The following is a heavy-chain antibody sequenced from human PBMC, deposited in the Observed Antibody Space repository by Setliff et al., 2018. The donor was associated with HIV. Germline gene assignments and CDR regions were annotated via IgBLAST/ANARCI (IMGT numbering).Heavy chain of an antibody. J-gene: IGHJ4*02. V-gene: IGHV4-31*03. CDR1: GGSISSGGYY. CDR2: VYYNGDT. CDR3: ARAPGVTPFDH. D-gene: IGHD2-21*02. Sequence: SETLSLPCTVSGGSISSGGYYWSWIRQHPEKGLEWIGYVYYNGDTYYNPSLKSRVTLSVDTSKNQFSLNLSSVTAADTAVHYCARAPGVTPFDHWGPGTLVTVSS.